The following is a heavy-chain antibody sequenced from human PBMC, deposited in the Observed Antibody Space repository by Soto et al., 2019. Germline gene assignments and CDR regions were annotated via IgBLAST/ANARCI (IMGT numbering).Heavy chain of an antibody. CDR3: AKGSTFGSLVYFDY. Sequence: GGSLRLSCXASGXTFSSXXMSXVRQAPGKGLEWVSTITDSGSTKSYADSMKGRFTISRDNSKNTLYLQMNGLRADDTAVYYCAKGSTFGSLVYFDYWGPGTLVTVSS. J-gene: IGHJ4*02. CDR1: GXTFSSXX. V-gene: IGHV3-23*01. D-gene: IGHD3-3*01. CDR2: ITDSGSTK.